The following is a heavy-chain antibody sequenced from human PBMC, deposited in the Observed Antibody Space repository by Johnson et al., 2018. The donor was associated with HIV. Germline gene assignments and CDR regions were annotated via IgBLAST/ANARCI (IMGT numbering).Heavy chain of an antibody. V-gene: IGHV3-30*03. D-gene: IGHD4-17*01. CDR2: ISYDGSNK. CDR1: GFTFSSYG. J-gene: IGHJ3*02. CDR3: TRLNDYGDSVDPDAYDI. Sequence: QVQLVESGGGVVQPGRSLRLSCAASGFTFSSYGMHWVRQAPGKGLEWVAVISYDGSNKYYADSVKGRFTISRDDSKNTAYLQMNSLKIEDTAVYYCTRLNDYGDSVDPDAYDIWGQGTMVTVSS.